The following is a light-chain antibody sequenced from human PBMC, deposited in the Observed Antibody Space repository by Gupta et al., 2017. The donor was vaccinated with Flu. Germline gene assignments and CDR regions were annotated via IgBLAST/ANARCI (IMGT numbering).Light chain of an antibody. Sequence: QSALTQPPSAPGSPGQSVTISCTGTSSDIGHYNFVSWYQQHPGKAPKLIIYEVNKRPSGVPDRFSGSKSGNTASLTVSGLQAEDEADYYCNSYAGTYTPFVFGTGTKVTVL. V-gene: IGLV2-8*01. CDR2: EVN. CDR1: SSDIGHYNF. CDR3: NSYAGTYTPFV. J-gene: IGLJ1*01.